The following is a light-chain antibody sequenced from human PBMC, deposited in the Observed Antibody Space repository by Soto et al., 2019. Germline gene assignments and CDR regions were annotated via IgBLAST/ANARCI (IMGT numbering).Light chain of an antibody. CDR1: SSGDGSDTL. Sequence: QSALTQPASVSGSPGQSITISCSGPSSGDGSDTLVSWYQHHPGKAPKLMIYEGTKRPSGVSNRFSGSHSGDTASLTISGLQAEDEAHYYCSSYTAAAFVVFAGGTKLTVL. CDR2: EGT. V-gene: IGLV2-23*01. CDR3: SSYTAAAFVV. J-gene: IGLJ2*01.